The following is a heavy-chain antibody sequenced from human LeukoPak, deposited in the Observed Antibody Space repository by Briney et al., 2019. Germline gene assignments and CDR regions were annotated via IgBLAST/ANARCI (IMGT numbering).Heavy chain of an antibody. CDR3: ARDRRLYGSGSFLGLVPNWFDP. V-gene: IGHV4-59*12. Sequence: SETLSLTCTVSGGSISSYYWSWIRQPPGKGLEWIGYIYYSGSTNYNPSLKSRVTMSVDTSKNQFSLKLSSVTAADTAVYYCARDRRLYGSGSFLGLVPNWFDPWGQGTLVTVSS. CDR2: IYYSGST. CDR1: GGSISSYY. J-gene: IGHJ5*02. D-gene: IGHD3-10*01.